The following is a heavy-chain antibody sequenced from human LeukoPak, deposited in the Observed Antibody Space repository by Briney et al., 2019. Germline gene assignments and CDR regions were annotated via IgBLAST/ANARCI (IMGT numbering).Heavy chain of an antibody. Sequence: PSETLSLTCAAYGGSFSGYYWSWIRQPPGKGLEWIGEVNHSGSTNYNPSLKSRVTISVDTSKNQFSLKLSSVTAADTAVYYCARGSWYLAFDIWGQGTMVTVSS. J-gene: IGHJ3*02. CDR3: ARGSWYLAFDI. D-gene: IGHD6-13*01. CDR2: VNHSGST. CDR1: GGSFSGYY. V-gene: IGHV4-34*01.